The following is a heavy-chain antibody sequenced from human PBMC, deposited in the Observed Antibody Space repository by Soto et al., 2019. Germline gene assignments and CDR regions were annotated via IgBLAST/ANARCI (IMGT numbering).Heavy chain of an antibody. J-gene: IGHJ6*02. CDR2: IDPSDSYT. CDR3: ASSSTPVLLQHYGMDV. V-gene: IGHV5-10-1*01. CDR1: GYSFTSYW. D-gene: IGHD3-10*01. Sequence: GESLKISCKGSGYSFTSYWISWVRQMPGKGLEWMGRIDPSDSYTNYSPSFQGHVTISADKSISTAYLQWSSLKASDTAMYYYASSSTPVLLQHYGMDVWGQATTVTASS.